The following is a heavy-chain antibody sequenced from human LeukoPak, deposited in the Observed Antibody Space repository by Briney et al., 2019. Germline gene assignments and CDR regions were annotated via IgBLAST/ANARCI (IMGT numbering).Heavy chain of an antibody. CDR1: GGSISSYY. CDR3: ARGARLYYYDSSGYYYSYYFDY. Sequence: SETLSLTCTVSGGSISSYYWSWIRQPAGKGLEWIGRIYTSGSTNYNPSLKSRVTMSVDTSKNQSSLKLSSVTAADTAVYYCARGARLYYYDSSGYYYSYYFDYWGQGTLVTVSS. V-gene: IGHV4-4*07. CDR2: IYTSGST. J-gene: IGHJ4*02. D-gene: IGHD3-22*01.